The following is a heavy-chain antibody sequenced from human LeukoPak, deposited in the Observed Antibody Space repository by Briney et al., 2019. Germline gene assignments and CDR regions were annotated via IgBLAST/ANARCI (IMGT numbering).Heavy chain of an antibody. CDR3: ARGGGYSSGLDY. V-gene: IGHV4-59*01. Sequence: SETLSLTCTVSGDSISSYYWSWIRQPPGKGLEWMGYIYYRGSTNYNPSLHSRVTISVDTSKNQYYLKLISVTAADTVVYYGARGGGYSSGLDYWGQGTLVTVSS. D-gene: IGHD6-19*01. CDR2: IYYRGST. CDR1: GDSISSYY. J-gene: IGHJ4*02.